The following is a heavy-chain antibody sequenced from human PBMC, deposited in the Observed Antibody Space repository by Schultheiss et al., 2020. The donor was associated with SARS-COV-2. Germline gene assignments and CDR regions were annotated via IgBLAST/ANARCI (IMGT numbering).Heavy chain of an antibody. J-gene: IGHJ4*02. D-gene: IGHD6-19*01. V-gene: IGHV3-23*01. CDR3: AKDRSGYSSGWGFDY. CDR2: LSAAGDNT. CDR1: GFTFSSHA. Sequence: GESLKISCATSGFTFSSHAMSWVRQAPGKGLEWVSTLSAAGDNTNYADSVKGRFSISRDTSKNTLYLQMNSLRAEDTAVYYCAKDRSGYSSGWGFDYWGQGTLVTVSS.